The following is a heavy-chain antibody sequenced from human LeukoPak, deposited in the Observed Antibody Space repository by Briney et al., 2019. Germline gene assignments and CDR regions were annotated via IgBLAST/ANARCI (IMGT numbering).Heavy chain of an antibody. V-gene: IGHV3-21*01. J-gene: IGHJ5*02. CDR2: ISSSSYI. CDR1: GFTFSSYS. CDR3: ARKRDTGYCSSTSCPNNWFDP. D-gene: IGHD2-2*01. Sequence: GGSLRLSCAASGFTFSSYSMNWVRQAPGKGLEWVSSISSSSYIYYADSEKGRFTISRDNAKNSLYLQMNSLRAEDTAVYYCARKRDTGYCSSTSCPNNWFDPWGQGTLVTVSS.